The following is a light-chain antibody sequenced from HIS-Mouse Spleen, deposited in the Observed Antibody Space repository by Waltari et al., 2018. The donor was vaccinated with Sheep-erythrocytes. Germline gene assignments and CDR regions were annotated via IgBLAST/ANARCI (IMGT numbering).Light chain of an antibody. CDR2: DAS. CDR3: QQLT. J-gene: IGKJ4*01. Sequence: EIVLTQSPATLSLSPGERATLSCRASQSVSSYLDWYQQKPGQAPRLLIYDASNRATGIPARFSGSGSGTDFTLTISSLEPEDFAVYYCQQLTFGGGTKVEIK. CDR1: QSVSSY. V-gene: IGKV3-11*01.